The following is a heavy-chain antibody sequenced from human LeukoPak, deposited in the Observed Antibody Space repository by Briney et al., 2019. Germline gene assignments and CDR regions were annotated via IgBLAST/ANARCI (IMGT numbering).Heavy chain of an antibody. D-gene: IGHD2-2*02. CDR2: IYGGGST. CDR3: ARDICSSTSCYMIYYYYYMDV. Sequence: GGSLRLSCAASGFTVSTNFMGWVRQAPGKGLEWVSVIYGGGSTYYADSVKGRFTIPRDTSKNTLYLQMNSLRAEDTAVYYCARDICSSTSCYMIYYYYYMDVWGKGTTVTVSS. J-gene: IGHJ6*03. CDR1: GFTVSTNF. V-gene: IGHV3-53*05.